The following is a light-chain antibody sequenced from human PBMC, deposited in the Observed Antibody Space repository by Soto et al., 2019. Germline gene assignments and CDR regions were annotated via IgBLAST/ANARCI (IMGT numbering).Light chain of an antibody. CDR2: SNN. J-gene: IGLJ2*01. CDR3: AAWDDSLNGVV. CDR1: SSNIGSNP. V-gene: IGLV1-44*01. Sequence: QSVLTQPPSASGTPGQRVTISCSGSSSNIGSNPVDWYQQFPGTAPKVLIYSNNPRPSGVSDRFSGSKSGTAASLAISGLQFEDEADYYCAAWDDSLNGVVFGGGTKLTVL.